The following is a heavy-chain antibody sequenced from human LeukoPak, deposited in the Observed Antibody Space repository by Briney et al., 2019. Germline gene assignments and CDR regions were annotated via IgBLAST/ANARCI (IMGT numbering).Heavy chain of an antibody. CDR2: INPNSGGT. V-gene: IGHV1-2*02. D-gene: IGHD2-2*01. CDR1: GYTFTGYY. CDR3: ARTLLVGVVVPAAMEVDY. Sequence: ASVKVSCKASGYTFTGYYMHWVRQAPGQGLEWMGWINPNSGGTNYAQKFQGRVTMTRDTSISTAYMEPSRLRSDDTAVYYCARTLLVGVVVPAAMEVDYWGQGTLVTVSS. J-gene: IGHJ4*02.